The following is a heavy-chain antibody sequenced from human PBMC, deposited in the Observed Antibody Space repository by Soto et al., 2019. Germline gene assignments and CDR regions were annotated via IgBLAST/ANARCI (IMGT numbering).Heavy chain of an antibody. CDR3: ARANPGYCINGVCSHGDFLDY. D-gene: IGHD2-8*01. V-gene: IGHV2-5*01. CDR1: GFSLSTSGVG. CDR2: IYWNDDK. J-gene: IGHJ4*02. Sequence: QITLKESGPTLVKPTQTLTLTCTFSGFSLSTSGVGVGWIRQPPGKALEWLALIYWNDDKRYSPSLKSRLTITKDTSKNQVVLTMTNMDPVDTATYYCARANPGYCINGVCSHGDFLDYWGQGTLVTVSS.